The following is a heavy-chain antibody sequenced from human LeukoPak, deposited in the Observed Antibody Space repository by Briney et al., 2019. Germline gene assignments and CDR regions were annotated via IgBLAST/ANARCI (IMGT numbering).Heavy chain of an antibody. CDR2: INPNSGGT. CDR1: GYTFTDYY. CDR3: ARELPRWYFDY. J-gene: IGHJ4*02. Sequence: ASVKVSCKASGYTFTDYYMHWVRQAPGQGLEWMGWINPNSGGTNYAQKFQGRVTMTRGTSISTAYMELSRLRSDDTAVYYCARELPRWYFDYWGQGTLVTVSS. D-gene: IGHD2-15*01. V-gene: IGHV1-2*02.